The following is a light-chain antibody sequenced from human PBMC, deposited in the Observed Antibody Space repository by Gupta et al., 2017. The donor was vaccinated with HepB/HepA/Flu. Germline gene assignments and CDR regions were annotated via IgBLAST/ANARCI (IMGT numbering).Light chain of an antibody. CDR3: LLSYSGVRV. CDR2: DTN. Sequence: QAVVXQEPSXTVSPGXTVIFTCGSSTGAVTSTHYPYWFQHKPGQAPTTLVYDTNNKQSWAFARFSGSLLGGKAALTLSGAQPEDEADYYCLLSYSGVRVFGGGTKLTVL. J-gene: IGLJ2*01. V-gene: IGLV7-46*01. CDR1: TGAVTSTHY.